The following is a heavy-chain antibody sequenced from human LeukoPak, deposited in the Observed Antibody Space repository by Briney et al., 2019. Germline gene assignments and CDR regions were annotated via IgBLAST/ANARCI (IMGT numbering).Heavy chain of an antibody. Sequence: SQTLSLTCAISGDSVSSNSAAWNWIRQSPSRGLEWLGRTYYRSKWYNDYAVSVKSRISINPDTSKNQLSLQLISVTPEDTAVYYCARDDVSTRHGVDPWGQGTLVTVSS. J-gene: IGHJ5*02. CDR3: ARDDVSTRHGVDP. CDR1: GDSVSSNSAA. D-gene: IGHD2-8*01. CDR2: TYYRSKWYN. V-gene: IGHV6-1*01.